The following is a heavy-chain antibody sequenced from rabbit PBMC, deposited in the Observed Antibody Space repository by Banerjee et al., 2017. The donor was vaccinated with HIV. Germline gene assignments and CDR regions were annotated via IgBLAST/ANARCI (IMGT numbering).Heavy chain of an antibody. Sequence: GNTYYASWAKGRFTISKTSTTTVTLQMTSLTAADTATYFCARGEVVGIGNVYYLNLWGQGTLVTVS. CDR3: ARGEVVGIGNVYYLNL. V-gene: IGHV1S40*01. CDR2: GNT. D-gene: IGHD8-1*01. J-gene: IGHJ4*01.